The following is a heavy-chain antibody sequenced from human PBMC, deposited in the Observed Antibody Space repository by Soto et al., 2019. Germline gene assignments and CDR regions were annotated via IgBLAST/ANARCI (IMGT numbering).Heavy chain of an antibody. Sequence: EVQLLESGGGLEQPGGSLRLSCEVSGFTFSGYTMGWVRQAPGKGLEWVSHFSPGGDTTYNADSVKGRFTISRDNSKNTLYLQINSLRAEDTAVYYCAKDGGVGGTPDAFDMWGRGTMVTVSS. D-gene: IGHD3-3*01. J-gene: IGHJ3*02. CDR3: AKDGGVGGTPDAFDM. V-gene: IGHV3-23*01. CDR2: FSPGGDTT. CDR1: GFTFSGYT.